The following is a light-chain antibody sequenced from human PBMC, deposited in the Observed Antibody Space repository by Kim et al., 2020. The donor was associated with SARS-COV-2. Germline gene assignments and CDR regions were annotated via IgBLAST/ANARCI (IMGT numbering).Light chain of an antibody. CDR2: GAS. J-gene: IGKJ2*01. CDR1: QSVSSN. CDR3: QQYNNWPPRYT. Sequence: SPGETATLSCRASQSVSSNVAWYQQKPGQAPRLLIYGASTRATGILARFSGSGSGTEFTLTISSLQSEDFAVYYCQQYNNWPPRYTFGQGTKLEI. V-gene: IGKV3-15*01.